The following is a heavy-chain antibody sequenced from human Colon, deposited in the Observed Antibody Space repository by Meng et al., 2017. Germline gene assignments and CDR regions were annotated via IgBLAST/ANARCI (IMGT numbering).Heavy chain of an antibody. CDR3: ARDMLFRYSDFADFDY. V-gene: IGHV3-33*01. J-gene: IGHJ4*02. CDR1: GFTFSSYG. Sequence: QVHLVESVGCVVQPGRSLRLSCAASGFTFSSYGMHWVLQASGTGLEWVAVIGYDGSHTYYADSVKGRFTVSRDNSKNTLYLELSNLRAEDTAVYYCARDMLFRYSDFADFDYWGQGTLVTVSS. CDR2: IGYDGSHT. D-gene: IGHD4-11*01.